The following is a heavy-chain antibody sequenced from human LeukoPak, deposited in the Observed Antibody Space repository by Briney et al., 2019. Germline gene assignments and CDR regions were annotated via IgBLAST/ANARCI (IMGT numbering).Heavy chain of an antibody. CDR1: GFTFASYA. CDR2: ISGTGAST. Sequence: GGSLRLSCAASGFTFASYAMSWVRQAPGKGLEWVSAISGTGASTYYADSVKGRFTISRDNSKNTLYLQMNSLRAEDTAVYYCAKAPSGTTLRYFDYWGQGALVTVSS. V-gene: IGHV3-23*01. J-gene: IGHJ4*02. D-gene: IGHD1-1*01. CDR3: AKAPSGTTLRYFDY.